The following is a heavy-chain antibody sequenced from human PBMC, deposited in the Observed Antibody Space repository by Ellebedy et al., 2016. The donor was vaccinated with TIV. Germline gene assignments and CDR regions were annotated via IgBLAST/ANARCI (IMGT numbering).Heavy chain of an antibody. CDR1: GYTFSDFF. Sequence: ASVKVSXXASGYTFSDFFLHWLRRAPGQGLEWMGWIEPRSGDTNYAKKFQGRVTMARDSSISTAYMELSSLGLDDTAVYYCARDIAPPGSWWFDSWGQGILITVSS. V-gene: IGHV1-2*02. CDR2: IEPRSGDT. J-gene: IGHJ5*01. CDR3: ARDIAPPGSWWFDS. D-gene: IGHD6-13*01.